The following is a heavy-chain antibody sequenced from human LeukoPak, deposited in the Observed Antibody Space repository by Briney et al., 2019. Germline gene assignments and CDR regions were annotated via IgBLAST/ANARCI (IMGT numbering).Heavy chain of an antibody. J-gene: IGHJ4*02. Sequence: PGGSLRLSCAAPGFTFNNYDMNWVRQAPGKGLEWVSYISSSSSIIYYADSVKGRFTISRDTAKNSLYLQMNSLRAEDTAVYYCARSTDIDYWGQGTLVTVSS. CDR2: ISSSSSII. CDR3: ARSTDIDY. D-gene: IGHD5-12*01. CDR1: GFTFNNYD. V-gene: IGHV3-48*01.